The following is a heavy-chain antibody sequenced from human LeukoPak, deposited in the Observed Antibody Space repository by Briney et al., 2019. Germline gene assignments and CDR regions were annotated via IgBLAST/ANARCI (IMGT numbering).Heavy chain of an antibody. CDR1: GYTFTSYY. D-gene: IGHD3-22*01. J-gene: IGHJ4*02. V-gene: IGHV1-46*01. Sequence: GASVKVSCKASGYTFTSYYMHWVRQAPGQGLEWMGIINPSGGSTSYAQKFQGRVTMTRDTSTSTVYMELSSLRSEDTAVYYCARDRDNYYDSSGFNYLDYWGQGTLVTVSS. CDR3: ARDRDNYYDSSGFNYLDY. CDR2: INPSGGST.